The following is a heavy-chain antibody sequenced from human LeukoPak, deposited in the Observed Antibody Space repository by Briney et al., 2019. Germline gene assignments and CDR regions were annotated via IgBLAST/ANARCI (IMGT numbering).Heavy chain of an antibody. J-gene: IGHJ4*02. Sequence: GASLKISCKGSGYLFTSYWISWVRQMPGKGLEWVGRIDPSDSYTNYSPSFQGHVTISADKSISTAYLQWSSLKASDTAMYYCAREVTMVRGGNNDYWGQGTLVTVSS. V-gene: IGHV5-10-1*01. D-gene: IGHD3-10*01. CDR1: GYLFTSYW. CDR3: AREVTMVRGGNNDY. CDR2: IDPSDSYT.